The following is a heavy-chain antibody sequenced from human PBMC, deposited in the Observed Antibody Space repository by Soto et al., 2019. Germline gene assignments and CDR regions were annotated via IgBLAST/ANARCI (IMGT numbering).Heavy chain of an antibody. J-gene: IGHJ5*02. CDR1: GYPFSDNQ. D-gene: IGHD4-4*01. V-gene: IGHV1-2*02. CDR2: INPKSDDT. Sequence: QVQLVQSGSEVKKPGASVKVSCKASGYPFSDNQIHWLRRAPGQGLEWMGRINPKSDDTNYAQKFQVRVTMTRDTSIDTAYLELTGLTSDDPATYYCARKHSLDYIRWGLDPWGQGTLVTVSS. CDR3: ARKHSLDYIRWGLDP.